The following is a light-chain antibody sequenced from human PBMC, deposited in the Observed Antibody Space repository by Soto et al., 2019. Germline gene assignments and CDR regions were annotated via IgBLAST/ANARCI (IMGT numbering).Light chain of an antibody. V-gene: IGLV2-14*01. CDR1: SSDVGGYKS. CDR3: SSHGGANNFYV. Sequence: QSVLTQPASVSGSPGQSITISCTGTSSDVGGYKSVSWYQHHPGKAPKLMIYEVTNRPSGVSNRFSGSKSGNTASLTISGLQAEDEADYYCSSHGGANNFYVFGTGTKVTVL. CDR2: EVT. J-gene: IGLJ1*01.